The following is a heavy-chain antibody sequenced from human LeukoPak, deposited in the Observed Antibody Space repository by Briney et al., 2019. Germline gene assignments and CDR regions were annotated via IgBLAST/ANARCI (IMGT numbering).Heavy chain of an antibody. CDR3: ARGRSLGRVVVVAATPNNYYYYYMDV. CDR1: GYTFTSYD. V-gene: IGHV1-8*01. Sequence: ASVKVSCKASGYTFTSYDINWVRQATGQGLEWMGWMNPNSGNTGYAQKFQGRVTMTRNTSISTAYMELSSLRSEDTAVYYCARGRSLGRVVVVAATPNNYYYYYMDVWGKGTTVTISS. J-gene: IGHJ6*03. D-gene: IGHD2-15*01. CDR2: MNPNSGNT.